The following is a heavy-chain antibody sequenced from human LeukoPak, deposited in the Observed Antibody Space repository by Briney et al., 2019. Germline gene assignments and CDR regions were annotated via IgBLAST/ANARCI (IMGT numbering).Heavy chain of an antibody. CDR1: GYTFTSYY. CDR2: ISAYNGNT. D-gene: IGHD6-13*01. Sequence: ASVKVSCKASGYTFTSYYMHWVRQAPGQGLEWMGWISAYNGNTNYAQKLQGRVTMTTDTSTSTAYMELRSLRSDDTAVYYCARAIAAAGTNLDYWGQGTLVTVSS. CDR3: ARAIAAAGTNLDY. V-gene: IGHV1-18*04. J-gene: IGHJ4*02.